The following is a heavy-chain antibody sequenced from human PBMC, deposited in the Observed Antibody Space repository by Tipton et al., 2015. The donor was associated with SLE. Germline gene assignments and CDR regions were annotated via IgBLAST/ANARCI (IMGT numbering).Heavy chain of an antibody. V-gene: IGHV4-38-2*01. Sequence: TLSLTCAVSGDSLISDYFWGWIRQPPGKGLEWIGNIFNTGTTYSTPSLKSRITISVDTSNNQFSLRLRSVTAADTAVYFCARATGGSAADAFHICGQGTMVTVSS. CDR2: IFNTGTT. CDR1: GDSLISDYF. CDR3: ARATGGSAADAFHI. J-gene: IGHJ3*02. D-gene: IGHD2-15*01.